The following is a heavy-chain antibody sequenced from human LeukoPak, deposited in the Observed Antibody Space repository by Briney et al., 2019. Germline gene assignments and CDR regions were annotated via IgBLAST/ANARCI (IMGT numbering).Heavy chain of an antibody. D-gene: IGHD2-15*01. J-gene: IGHJ1*01. Sequence: ASVTVSCKASGYTFTSYAMHWVRQAPGQRLEWMGWINAGNGNTEYSQKFQGRVTITRDTSASTAYMELSSLRSEDTAIYYCARDSSDIRSLIAHWGQGTLVTVSS. CDR2: INAGNGNT. CDR1: GYTFTSYA. CDR3: ARDSSDIRSLIAH. V-gene: IGHV1-3*01.